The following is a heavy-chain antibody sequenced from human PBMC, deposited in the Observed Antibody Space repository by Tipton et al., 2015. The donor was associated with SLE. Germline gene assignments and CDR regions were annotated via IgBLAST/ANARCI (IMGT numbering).Heavy chain of an antibody. Sequence: TLSLTCAVSGYSISSGYYWGWIRQPPGKGLAWIGSIYHSGSTYYHPSLKSRVTISVDTSKNQFSLKLSSVTAADTAVYYCARVRAMVVTWFDYWGQGTLVTVSS. CDR2: IYHSGST. CDR1: GYSISSGYY. CDR3: ARVRAMVVTWFDY. D-gene: IGHD4-23*01. J-gene: IGHJ4*02. V-gene: IGHV4-38-2*01.